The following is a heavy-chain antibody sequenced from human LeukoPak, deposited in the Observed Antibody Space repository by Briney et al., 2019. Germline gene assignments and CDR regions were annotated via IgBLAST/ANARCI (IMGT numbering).Heavy chain of an antibody. Sequence: PGGSLRLSCAASGFTFSSYAMSWVRQAPGKGLEWASAISGSGGSTYYADPVKGRFTISRDNSKNTLYLQMNSLRAEDTAVYYCAKVGNVLYCSSTSCLNWFDPWGQGTLVTVSS. V-gene: IGHV3-23*01. D-gene: IGHD2-2*01. J-gene: IGHJ5*02. CDR2: ISGSGGST. CDR1: GFTFSSYA. CDR3: AKVGNVLYCSSTSCLNWFDP.